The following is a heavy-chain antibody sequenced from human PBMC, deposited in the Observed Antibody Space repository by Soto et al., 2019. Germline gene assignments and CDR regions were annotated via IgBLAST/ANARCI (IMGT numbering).Heavy chain of an antibody. CDR2: ISNDALNK. CDR3: ARPRWDYYYYYGMDV. Sequence: QVQLVESGGGVVQPGRALRLSCEASGFIFSSYGMHWVRQAPGKGLEWVAVISNDALNKYYADSVRGRFTISRDDSKNTLYLQMNSLRAEDTAVYYCARPRWDYYYYYGMDVWGQGTTVTVSS. J-gene: IGHJ6*02. D-gene: IGHD1-26*01. V-gene: IGHV3-30*03. CDR1: GFIFSSYG.